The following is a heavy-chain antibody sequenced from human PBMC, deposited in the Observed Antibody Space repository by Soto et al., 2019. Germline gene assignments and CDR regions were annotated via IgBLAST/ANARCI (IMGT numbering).Heavy chain of an antibody. D-gene: IGHD2-15*01. CDR1: GYTFTNYF. CDR2: INPSAGST. V-gene: IGHV1-46*03. J-gene: IGHJ4*02. CDR3: ARGEVVASTLIPCHFDY. Sequence: QVQLVQSGAEVKKPGASVKVSCKASGYTFTNYFLHWVRQSPGQGLEWMGIINPSAGSTNFALKFQDRFTMTRDTSTSTVYMELSSLRSEETAVYFCARGEVVASTLIPCHFDYWGQGTPVTVSS.